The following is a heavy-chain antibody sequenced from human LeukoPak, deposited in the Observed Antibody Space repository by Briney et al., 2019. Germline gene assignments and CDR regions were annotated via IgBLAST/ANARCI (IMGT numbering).Heavy chain of an antibody. CDR2: INHSGST. V-gene: IGHV4-34*01. D-gene: IGHD3-10*01. Sequence: PSETLSLTCAVYGGSFSDYYWTWIRQAPGKGLEWIGEINHSGSTNYNPSLKSRVTISVDMSKNQFSLKLKFVTAADTAVYYCARAGWFGQLYGPLDHWGQGTLVTVSS. CDR1: GGSFSDYY. J-gene: IGHJ4*02. CDR3: ARAGWFGQLYGPLDH.